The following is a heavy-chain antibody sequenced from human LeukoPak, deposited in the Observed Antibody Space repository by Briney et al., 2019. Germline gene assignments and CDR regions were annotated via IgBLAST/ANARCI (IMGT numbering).Heavy chain of an antibody. Sequence: SVKVSCKASGGTFSSYAISWVRQAPGQGLEWVGRIIPIFGTANYAQKFQGRVTITTDESTSTAYMELSSLRSDDTAVYYCARDGDDYGDYVIDYWGQGTLVTVSS. V-gene: IGHV1-69*05. CDR2: IIPIFGTA. D-gene: IGHD4-17*01. J-gene: IGHJ4*02. CDR3: ARDGDDYGDYVIDY. CDR1: GGTFSSYA.